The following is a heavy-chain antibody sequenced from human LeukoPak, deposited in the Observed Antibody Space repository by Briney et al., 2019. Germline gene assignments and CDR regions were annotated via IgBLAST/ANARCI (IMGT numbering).Heavy chain of an antibody. J-gene: IGHJ3*02. Sequence: GASVKVSCKASGYTFTSYGISWVRQAPGQGLEWMGWISAYNGNTNYAQKLQGRVTMTTDTSTSTAYMELRSLRSDDTAVYYCARDWYYYDSSGYYAEGGLRTVGDAFDIWGQGTMVTVSS. D-gene: IGHD3-22*01. CDR3: ARDWYYYDSSGYYAEGGLRTVGDAFDI. V-gene: IGHV1-18*01. CDR1: GYTFTSYG. CDR2: ISAYNGNT.